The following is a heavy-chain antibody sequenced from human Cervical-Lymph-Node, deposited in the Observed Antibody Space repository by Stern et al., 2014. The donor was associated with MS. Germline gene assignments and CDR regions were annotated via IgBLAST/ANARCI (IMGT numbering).Heavy chain of an antibody. V-gene: IGHV4-31*01. CDR3: ARSDRLWGSFDY. CDR1: GGSISSTGYY. J-gene: IGHJ4*02. CDR2: IHYRGST. Sequence: QVQLQESGPGLVKPSQTLFLTCTVSGGSISSTGYYWMWIRQQPGMGLEWIGYIHYRGSTYYIPTLKSQGTISVDTPQKQFSLNLTSVTAADTALYYCARSDRLWGSFDYWGQGRLVTVSS. D-gene: IGHD3-16*01.